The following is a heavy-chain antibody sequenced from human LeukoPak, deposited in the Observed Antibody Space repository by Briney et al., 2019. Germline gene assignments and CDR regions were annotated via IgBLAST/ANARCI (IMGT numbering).Heavy chain of an antibody. D-gene: IGHD3/OR15-3a*01. CDR3: ARQTGSGLFILP. CDR2: IYYSGNT. V-gene: IGHV4-39*01. Sequence: SETLSLTCTVSGVSISSSNSYWDWIRQPPGKGLEWIGSIYYSGNTYYNASLKSQVSISIDTSKNQFSLRLTSVTAADTAVYYCARQTGSGLFILPGGQGTLVTVSS. CDR1: GVSISSSNSY. J-gene: IGHJ4*02.